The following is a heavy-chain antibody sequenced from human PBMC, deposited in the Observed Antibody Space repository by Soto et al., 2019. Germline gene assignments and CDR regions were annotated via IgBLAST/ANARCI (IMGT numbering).Heavy chain of an antibody. D-gene: IGHD2-2*01. V-gene: IGHV1-46*01. Sequence: QVQLVQSGAEVKKPGASVKVSCKASGYTFTSYYMHWVRQAPGQGLEWMGIINPSGTTTDYAPKCQGRGTMTRDTSTSTSYMELSSLRSEDTAVYYCAIPQIASHYYYGMDVWGQGTTVTVSS. CDR2: INPSGTTT. CDR3: AIPQIASHYYYGMDV. CDR1: GYTFTSYY. J-gene: IGHJ6*02.